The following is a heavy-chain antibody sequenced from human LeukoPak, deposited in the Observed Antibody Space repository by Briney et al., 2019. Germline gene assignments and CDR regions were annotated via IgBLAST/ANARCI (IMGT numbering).Heavy chain of an antibody. D-gene: IGHD3-22*01. CDR1: GYTFTSYG. CDR2: ISPSNGNA. J-gene: IGHJ5*02. CDR3: ARYYYDSSTQGSWFDP. V-gene: IGHV1-18*01. Sequence: ASVKVSCKPSGYTFTSYGIIWVQQAPGQGLEGMEWISPSNGNANYAQKLQGTGTLTTGTSTSTAYMELRSLRSDDTAVYYCARYYYDSSTQGSWFDPWGQGTLVTVSS.